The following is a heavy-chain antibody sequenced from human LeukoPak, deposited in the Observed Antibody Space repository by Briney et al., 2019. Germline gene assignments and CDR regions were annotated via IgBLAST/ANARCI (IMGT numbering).Heavy chain of an antibody. CDR3: ARHGTMVRGVITGIDY. D-gene: IGHD3-10*01. V-gene: IGHV5-51*01. CDR2: IYPGDSDT. Sequence: GESLKISCKGSGYSFTSYWIGWVRQMPGKGLEWMGIIYPGDSDTRYSPSFQGQVTISADKSISTAYLQWSSLKASDTAMYYCARHGTMVRGVITGIDYWGQGTLVTVSS. J-gene: IGHJ4*02. CDR1: GYSFTSYW.